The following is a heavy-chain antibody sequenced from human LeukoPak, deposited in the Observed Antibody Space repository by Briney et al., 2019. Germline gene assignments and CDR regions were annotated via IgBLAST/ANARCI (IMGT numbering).Heavy chain of an antibody. CDR1: GFTVSSNY. D-gene: IGHD3-3*01. CDR2: IYYSGST. J-gene: IGHJ5*02. Sequence: GSLRLSCAASGFTVSSNYMSWVRQAPGKGLEWVGSIYYSGSTYYNPSLKSRVTISVDTSKNQFSLKLSSVTAADTAVYYCARHPLRFLEWNNWFDPWGQGTLVTVSS. CDR3: ARHPLRFLEWNNWFDP. V-gene: IGHV4-39*01.